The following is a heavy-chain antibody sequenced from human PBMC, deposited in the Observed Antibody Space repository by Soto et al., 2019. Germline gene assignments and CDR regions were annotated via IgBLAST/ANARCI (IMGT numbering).Heavy chain of an antibody. CDR1: GYRFTNYG. V-gene: IGHV1-3*04. CDR3: ARDRYTATTVWFDP. D-gene: IGHD3-16*02. J-gene: IGHJ5*02. Sequence: QVRLVQSGAEVKKPGASVKVSCKTSGYRFTNYGIHRMRQAPGPRLEWMGWINTGNGNTRYSQKFQGRVSIGRDTSASTAFMELSSLGSEDTAVYFCARDRYTATTVWFDPWGQGTLVTVSS. CDR2: INTGNGNT.